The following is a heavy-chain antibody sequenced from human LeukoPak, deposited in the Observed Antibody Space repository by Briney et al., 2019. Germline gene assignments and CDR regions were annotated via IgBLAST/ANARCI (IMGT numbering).Heavy chain of an antibody. CDR2: INHSGST. Sequence: SETLSLTCAVYGGSFSGYYWSWIRQPPGKGLEWIGEINHSGSTNYNPSLKSRVTISVDTSKNQFSLKLSSVTAADTAVYYCAREASLGYCSSTSCYGYDYWGQGTLVTVSS. D-gene: IGHD2-2*01. V-gene: IGHV4-34*01. CDR1: GGSFSGYY. J-gene: IGHJ4*02. CDR3: AREASLGYCSSTSCYGYDY.